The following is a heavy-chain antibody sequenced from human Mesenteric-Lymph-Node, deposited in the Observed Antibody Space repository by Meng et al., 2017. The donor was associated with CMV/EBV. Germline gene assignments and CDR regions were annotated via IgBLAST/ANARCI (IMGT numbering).Heavy chain of an antibody. J-gene: IGHJ3*02. V-gene: IGHV3-7*01. D-gene: IGHD2-21*02. CDR1: GFTFSSYG. CDR2: IKQDGSEK. Sequence: GGPLRPPCAASGFTFSSYGMHWVRQAPGKGLEWVANIKQDGSEKYYVDSVKGRFTISRDNAKNSLYLQMNSLRAEDTAVYYCARSMTAAYDIWGQGTMVTVSS. CDR3: ARSMTAAYDI.